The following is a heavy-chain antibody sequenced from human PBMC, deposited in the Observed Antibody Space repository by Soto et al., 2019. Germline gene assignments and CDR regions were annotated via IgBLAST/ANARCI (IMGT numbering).Heavy chain of an antibody. Sequence: SETLSLTCTVSGGSISRYYWSWIRQPPGKGLEWIGYIYYSGSTNYNPSLKSRVTISVDTSKNQFSLKLSSVTAADTAVYYCERDGLNWKDGMDVWGQATTVTVSS. V-gene: IGHV4-59*01. CDR3: ERDGLNWKDGMDV. D-gene: IGHD1-20*01. CDR1: GGSISRYY. J-gene: IGHJ6*02. CDR2: IYYSGST.